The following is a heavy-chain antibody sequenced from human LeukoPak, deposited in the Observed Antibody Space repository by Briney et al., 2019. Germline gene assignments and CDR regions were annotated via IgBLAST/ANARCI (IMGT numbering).Heavy chain of an antibody. CDR2: IYPGDSDT. CDR3: ARAFGIRGYYYYMDV. V-gene: IGHV5-51*01. Sequence: GESLQISCQGSGYSFTSYWIGWVRQMPGKGLEWMGIIYPGDSDTRYSPSFQGQVTISADKSISTAYLQWSSLKASDTAMYYCARAFGIRGYYYYMDVWGKGTTVTVSS. J-gene: IGHJ6*03. CDR1: GYSFTSYW. D-gene: IGHD3-10*01.